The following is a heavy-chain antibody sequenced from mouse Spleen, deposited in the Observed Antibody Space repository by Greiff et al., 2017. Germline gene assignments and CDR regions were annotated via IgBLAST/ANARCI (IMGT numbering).Heavy chain of an antibody. D-gene: IGHD1-1*01. CDR3: ARVYYYGSGYVSYWYFDV. J-gene: IGHJ1*03. V-gene: IGHV1-53*01. Sequence: QVQLQQPGTELVKPGASVKLSCKASGYTFTSYWMHWVKQRPGQGLEWIGNINPSNGGTNYNEKFKSKATLTVDKSSSTAYMQLSSLTSEDSAVYYCARVYYYGSGYVSYWYFDVWGTGTTVTVSS. CDR1: GYTFTSYW. CDR2: INPSNGGT.